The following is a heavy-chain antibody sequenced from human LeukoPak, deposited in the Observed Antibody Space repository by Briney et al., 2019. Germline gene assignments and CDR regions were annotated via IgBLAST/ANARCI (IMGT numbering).Heavy chain of an antibody. Sequence: GASVKVSCKASGYTFTGYYMHWVRQAPGQGLEWMGWINLNSGGTNYAQKFQGRVTMTRDTFISTAYMELSRLRSDDTAVYYCARGGEAAGSYYYYGMDVWGQATTVPVSS. J-gene: IGHJ6*02. CDR2: INLNSGGT. D-gene: IGHD6-13*01. CDR1: GYTFTGYY. CDR3: ARGGEAAGSYYYYGMDV. V-gene: IGHV1-2*02.